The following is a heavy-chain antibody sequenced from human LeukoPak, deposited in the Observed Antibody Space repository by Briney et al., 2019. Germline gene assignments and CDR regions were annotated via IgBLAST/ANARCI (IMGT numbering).Heavy chain of an antibody. V-gene: IGHV4-39*07. J-gene: IGHJ3*02. Sequence: KSSETLSLTCTVSGDSISSSSSYWGWIRQPPGKGLEWIGSIYYSGSTYYNPSLKSRVTISVDTSKNQFSLKLSSVTAADTAVYYCASTYYYDSSGAPDAFDIWGQGTMVTVSS. CDR1: GDSISSSSSY. CDR3: ASTYYYDSSGAPDAFDI. D-gene: IGHD3-22*01. CDR2: IYYSGST.